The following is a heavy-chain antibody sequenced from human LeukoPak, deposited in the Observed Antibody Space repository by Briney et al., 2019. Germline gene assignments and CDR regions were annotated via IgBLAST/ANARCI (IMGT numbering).Heavy chain of an antibody. D-gene: IGHD1-26*01. CDR2: IYSGGST. V-gene: IGHV3-53*01. CDR3: ARGPSTRSGSYYNY. Sequence: GGSLRLSCAASGFTVSSNYMSWVRQAPGKGLEWVSVIYSGGSTYYADSVKGRFTISRDNSKNTLYLQTNSLRAEDTAVYYCARGPSTRSGSYYNYWGQGTLVTVSS. CDR1: GFTVSSNY. J-gene: IGHJ4*02.